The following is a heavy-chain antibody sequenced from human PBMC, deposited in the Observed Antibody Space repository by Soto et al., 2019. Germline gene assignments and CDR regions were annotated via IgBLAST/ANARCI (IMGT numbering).Heavy chain of an antibody. CDR3: ARGRSTVTLLRSPYYFDY. D-gene: IGHD4-17*01. CDR1: GYAFTSYD. CDR2: MNPNSGNT. J-gene: IGHJ4*02. Sequence: ASVKVSCKASGYAFTSYDINWVRQATGQGPEWMGWMNPNSGNTGYAQKFQGRVTMTRNTSISTAYMELSSLRSEDTAVYYCARGRSTVTLLRSPYYFDYWGQGTLVTVSS. V-gene: IGHV1-8*01.